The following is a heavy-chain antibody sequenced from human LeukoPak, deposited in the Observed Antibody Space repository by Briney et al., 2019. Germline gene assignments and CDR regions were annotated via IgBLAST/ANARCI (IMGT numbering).Heavy chain of an antibody. V-gene: IGHV3-74*01. CDR1: GFTFSSYW. CDR2: INSDGSST. D-gene: IGHD3-22*01. Sequence: PGGSLRLSCAASGFTFSSYWMHWVRQAPGKGLVWVSRINSDGSSTSYAESVKGRFTISRDNAKNTLYLQMNSLRAEDTAVYYCASGSYDSSGYYHDYWGQGTLVTVSS. J-gene: IGHJ4*02. CDR3: ASGSYDSSGYYHDY.